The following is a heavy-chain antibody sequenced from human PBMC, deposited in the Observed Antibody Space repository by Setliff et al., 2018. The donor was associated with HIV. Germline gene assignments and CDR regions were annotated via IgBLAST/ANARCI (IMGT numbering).Heavy chain of an antibody. CDR1: GYTFTSYY. V-gene: IGHV1-69*05. D-gene: IGHD2-8*01. J-gene: IGHJ4*02. Sequence: SVKVSCKASGYTFTSYYMHWVRQAPGQGLAWMGGSIPLLGTVKYAQKLQGRVTITTDELMTTAYMELSSLRSEDTAVSYCASGSGDCRNGVGYIGVYKKPDKYYSDYWGQGTLVTVSS. CDR2: SIPLLGTV. CDR3: ASGSGDCRNGVGYIGVYKKPDKYYSDY.